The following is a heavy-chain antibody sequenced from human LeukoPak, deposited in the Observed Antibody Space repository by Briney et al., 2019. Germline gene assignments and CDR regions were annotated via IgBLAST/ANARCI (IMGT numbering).Heavy chain of an antibody. J-gene: IGHJ5*02. CDR2: INHSGST. CDR1: GGSFSGYY. Sequence: SETLSLTCAVYGGSFSGYYWSWIRQPPGKGLEWIGEINHSGSTNYNPSLKSRVTISVDTSKNQFSLKLSSVTAADTAVYYCARGITIFGVVIQGDWFDPWGQGTLVTVSS. V-gene: IGHV4-34*01. CDR3: ARGITIFGVVIQGDWFDP. D-gene: IGHD3-3*01.